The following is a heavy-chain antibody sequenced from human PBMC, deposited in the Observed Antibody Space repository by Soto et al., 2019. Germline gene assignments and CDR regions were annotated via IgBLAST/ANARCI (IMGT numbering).Heavy chain of an antibody. V-gene: IGHV3-48*03. CDR1: GFTFNNYE. CDR3: EREDYGDAFDC. J-gene: IGHJ4*02. Sequence: GGSLRLSCAASGFTFNNYEMNWVRQAPGQGLEWFSYTNSYGSSIYYADSVKGRFTISRDNSRSTLYLQMNNLRDEDTAVYYCEREDYGDAFDCWGQGTLVTVSS. CDR2: TNSYGSSI. D-gene: IGHD4-17*01.